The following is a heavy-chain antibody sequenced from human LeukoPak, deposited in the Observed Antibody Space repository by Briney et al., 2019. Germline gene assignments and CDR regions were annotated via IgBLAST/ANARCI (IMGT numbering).Heavy chain of an antibody. V-gene: IGHV3-48*04. D-gene: IGHD4-17*01. J-gene: IGHJ6*02. CDR3: ARVTTYYYYGMDV. CDR2: ISSSSSTI. Sequence: XSXRLSCAASGFTFSSYSMNWVRQAPGKGLEWVSYISSSSSTIYYAASVKGRFTISRDNAKNSLYLQMNSLRAEDTAVYYCARVTTYYYYGMDVWGQGTTVTVSS. CDR1: GFTFSSYS.